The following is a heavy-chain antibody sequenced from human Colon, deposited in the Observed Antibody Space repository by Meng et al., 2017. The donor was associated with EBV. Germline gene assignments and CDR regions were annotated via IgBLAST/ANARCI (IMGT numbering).Heavy chain of an antibody. CDR3: VRYSYGFDY. J-gene: IGHJ4*02. Sequence: QVQLQESGPGLVKPSQTLSLTCGVSGGSISSSGYYWSWIRQPPGKGLEWIGNSYYSGSTYYNPSLKSRVTISVDTSNNQFSLKLKSVTAADTAVYYCVRYSYGFDYWGQGTMVTVSS. CDR2: SYYSGST. D-gene: IGHD5-18*01. CDR1: GGSISSSGYY. V-gene: IGHV4-30-4*01.